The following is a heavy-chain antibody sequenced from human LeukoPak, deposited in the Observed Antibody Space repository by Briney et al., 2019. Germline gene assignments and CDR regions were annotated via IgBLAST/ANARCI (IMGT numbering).Heavy chain of an antibody. CDR1: GFTFSIYA. J-gene: IGHJ4*02. V-gene: IGHV3-23*01. D-gene: IGHD2-15*01. CDR2: IGGSGIST. CDR3: AKTEEGAVVIIAAFDY. Sequence: PGGSLRLSCAASGFTFSIYAMSWVRQAPGKGLEWVSAIGGSGISTYYADSVKGRFTISRDDSKNTLYLQMSSLRAEDTAVYYCAKTEEGAVVIIAAFDYWGQGTLVTVSS.